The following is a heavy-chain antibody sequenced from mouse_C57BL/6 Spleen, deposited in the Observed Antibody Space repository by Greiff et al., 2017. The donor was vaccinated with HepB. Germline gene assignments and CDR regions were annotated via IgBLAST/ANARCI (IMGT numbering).Heavy chain of an antibody. CDR1: GYTFTSYW. V-gene: IGHV1-52*01. CDR3: ARVGVIYDGYPGYFDY. D-gene: IGHD2-3*01. Sequence: QVQLQQPGAELVRLGSSVKLSCKASGYTFTSYWMHWVKQRPIQGLEWIGNIDPSDSETHYNQKFKDKATLTVDKSSSTAYMQLSSLTSEDSAVYYCARVGVIYDGYPGYFDYWGQGTTLTVSS. CDR2: IDPSDSET. J-gene: IGHJ2*01.